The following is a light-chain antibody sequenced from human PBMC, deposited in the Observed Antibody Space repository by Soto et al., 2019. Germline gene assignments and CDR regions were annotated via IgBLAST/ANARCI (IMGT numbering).Light chain of an antibody. Sequence: DIQMTQSPSSLSASVGERVTITCRASQRISSYLNWYRQKPGKAPKLLIYAASSLQSGVPSRFSGSGSGTDFTLTISSLQPEDFATYYCQQSYSTPRTFGQGTKLEIK. CDR3: QQSYSTPRT. CDR2: AAS. J-gene: IGKJ2*01. V-gene: IGKV1-39*01. CDR1: QRISSY.